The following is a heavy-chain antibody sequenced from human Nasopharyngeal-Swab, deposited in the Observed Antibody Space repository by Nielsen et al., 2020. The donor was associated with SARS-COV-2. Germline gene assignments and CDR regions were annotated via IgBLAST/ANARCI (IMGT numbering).Heavy chain of an antibody. V-gene: IGHV3-53*01. Sequence: GESLKISCAASGFNVSNNYMTWVRQAPGKGLEWVSIIYSSGSIYHADSVKGRFIIYRDTSKNTLSLRMNSLRVEDTAVYYCASAVTGPLYWGQGTLVTVSS. J-gene: IGHJ1*01. CDR2: IYSSGSI. CDR3: ASAVTGPLY. D-gene: IGHD4-11*01. CDR1: GFNVSNNY.